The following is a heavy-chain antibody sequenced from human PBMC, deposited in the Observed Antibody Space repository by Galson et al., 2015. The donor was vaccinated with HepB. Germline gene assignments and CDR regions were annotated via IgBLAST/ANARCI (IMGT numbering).Heavy chain of an antibody. J-gene: IGHJ5*02. Sequence: SVKVSCKVSGYTFSSYSITWVRQAPGQGLEWMGWISSYTRKTNFAQKFQGRVTMTPDTSTSTAYMELRRLRSDDTAIYYCARGALVVGVAATQNNWFDPWGQGTLVTVSS. CDR3: ARGALVVGVAATQNNWFDP. CDR2: ISSYTRKT. CDR1: GYTFSSYS. D-gene: IGHD2-15*01. V-gene: IGHV1-18*01.